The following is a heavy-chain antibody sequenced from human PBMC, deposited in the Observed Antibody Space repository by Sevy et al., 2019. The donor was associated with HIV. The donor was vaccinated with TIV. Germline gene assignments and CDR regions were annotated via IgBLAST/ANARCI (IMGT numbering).Heavy chain of an antibody. CDR1: GFTFGSYS. J-gene: IGHJ4*02. D-gene: IGHD3-22*01. CDR3: ARGSSGYYYFDYSDY. Sequence: GGSLRLSCTASGFTFGSYSMNWVRQAPGKGLEWVSYISSSSSTIYYADSVKGRFTISRVNAKNSLYLQMNSLRAEDTDVYYCARGSSGYYYFDYSDYWGQGTLVTVSS. V-gene: IGHV3-48*01. CDR2: ISSSSSTI.